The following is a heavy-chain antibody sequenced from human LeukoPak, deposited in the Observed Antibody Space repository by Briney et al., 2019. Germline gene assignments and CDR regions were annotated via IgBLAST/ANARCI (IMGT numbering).Heavy chain of an antibody. Sequence: SETLSLTCTVSGGSISDNTYYWGWIRQSPGKGLECIGTIYYSGTTYYNPSLKSRVTISVDMSKNQFSLRLSSLTAADTAVYYCAKHQTYYYDSSGYPIDNWGQGTLVTVSS. J-gene: IGHJ4*02. CDR2: IYYSGTT. CDR3: AKHQTYYYDSSGYPIDN. V-gene: IGHV4-39*01. CDR1: GGSISDNTYY. D-gene: IGHD3-22*01.